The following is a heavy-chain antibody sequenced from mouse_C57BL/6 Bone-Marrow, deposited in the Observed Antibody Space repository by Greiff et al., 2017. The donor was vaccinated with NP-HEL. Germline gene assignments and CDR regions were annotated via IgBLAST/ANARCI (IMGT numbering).Heavy chain of an antibody. CDR2: IYIGNGYT. CDR1: GYTFTSYG. D-gene: IGHD2-4*01. J-gene: IGHJ4*01. V-gene: IGHV1-58*01. Sequence: VQLKQSGAELVRPGSSVKMSCKTSGYTFTSYGINWVKQRPGQGLEWIGYIYIGNGYTEYNEKFKGKATLTSDTSSSTAYMQLSSLTSDDSAIYCCAVYDYDVDYAMDYWGQGTSVTVSS. CDR3: AVYDYDVDYAMDY.